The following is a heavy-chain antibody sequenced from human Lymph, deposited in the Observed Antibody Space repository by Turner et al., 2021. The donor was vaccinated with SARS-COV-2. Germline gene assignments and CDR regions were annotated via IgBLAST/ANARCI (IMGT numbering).Heavy chain of an antibody. D-gene: IGHD3-22*01. Sequence: VQLVRSGAEVREPGASVKVSCKASGYPFTGSYMHWVRQAPGQGLEWMGWSNPDSGGTNYAQNFQDRVTMTRDTSISTAYMELSRLRSDDTAVYYWARGGLYYYDSSAYYGDAFDFWGQGTMVTVSS. CDR1: GYPFTGSY. CDR2: SNPDSGGT. CDR3: ARGGLYYYDSSAYYGDAFDF. V-gene: IGHV1-2*02. J-gene: IGHJ3*01.